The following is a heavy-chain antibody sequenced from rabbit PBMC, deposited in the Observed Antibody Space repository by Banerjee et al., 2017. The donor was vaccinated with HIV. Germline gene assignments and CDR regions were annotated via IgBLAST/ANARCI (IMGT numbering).Heavy chain of an antibody. CDR3: ARTDDSSGWTRLDL. J-gene: IGHJ3*01. CDR1: GFDLSSYYY. Sequence: QEQLVESGGGLVKPEGSLTLTCKASGFDLSSYYYMCWVRQAPGKGLEWTACIDAGSSGSTYYASWAKGRFTISKTSSTTVTLQMTSLTAADTATYSCARTDDSSGWTRLDLWGPGTLVTVS. D-gene: IGHD4-1*01. V-gene: IGHV1S45*01. CDR2: IDAGSSGST.